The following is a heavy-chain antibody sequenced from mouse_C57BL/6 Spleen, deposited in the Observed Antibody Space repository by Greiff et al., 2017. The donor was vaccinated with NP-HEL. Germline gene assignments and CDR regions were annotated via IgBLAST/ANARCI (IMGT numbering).Heavy chain of an antibody. Sequence: VQLKESGGGLLKPGGSLKLSCAASGFTFSSYAMSWVRQTPEKRLEWVATISDGGSYTYYPDNVKGRFTISRDNAKNNLYLQMSHLKSEDTAMYYCARDTVYAMDYWGQGTSVTVSS. CDR2: ISDGGSYT. V-gene: IGHV5-4*01. D-gene: IGHD1-1*01. CDR1: GFTFSSYA. CDR3: ARDTVYAMDY. J-gene: IGHJ4*01.